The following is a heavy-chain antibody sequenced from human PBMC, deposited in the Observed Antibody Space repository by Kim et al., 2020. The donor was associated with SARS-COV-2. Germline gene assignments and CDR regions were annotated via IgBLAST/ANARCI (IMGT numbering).Heavy chain of an antibody. V-gene: IGHV3-33*05. D-gene: IGHD1-26*01. Sequence: GGSLRLSCAASGFTFSSYDMHWVRQAPGKGLEWVADISYDGSNKYYADSVKGRFTISRDNSKNTLYLQMNSLRAEDTAVYYCARDQGVWELLLGSDYLGQGPLVTVAS. CDR1: GFTFSSYD. CDR2: ISYDGSNK. CDR3: ARDQGVWELLLGSDY. J-gene: IGHJ4*02.